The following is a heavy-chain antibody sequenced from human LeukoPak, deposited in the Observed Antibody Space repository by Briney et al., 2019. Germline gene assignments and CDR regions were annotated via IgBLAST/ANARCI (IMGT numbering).Heavy chain of an antibody. V-gene: IGHV1-24*01. CDR3: ATGRLYYDRRGYYENDAFDL. Sequence: ASVKVSCKVSGYTLTELSMHWVRQAPGKGLEWMGGFDPEDGETIYAQKFQGRVIMTEDTSTDTAYMELSGLRSEDTAVYYCATGRLYYDRRGYYENDAFDLWGHGTRVTVTS. CDR2: FDPEDGET. J-gene: IGHJ3*01. CDR1: GYTLTELS. D-gene: IGHD3-22*01.